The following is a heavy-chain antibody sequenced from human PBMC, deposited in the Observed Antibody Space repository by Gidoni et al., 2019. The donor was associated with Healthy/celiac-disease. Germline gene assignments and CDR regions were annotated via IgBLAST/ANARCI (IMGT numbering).Heavy chain of an antibody. CDR1: GFTFSSYG. CDR3: AKARWELQTDYFDY. V-gene: IGHV3-30*18. Sequence: QVQLVESGGGVVQPGRSLRLSCAASGFTFSSYGMHWVRQAPGKGLEWVAVISYDGSNKYYADSVKGRFTISRDNSKNTLYLQMNSLRAEDTAVYYCAKARWELQTDYFDYWGQGTLVTVSS. CDR2: ISYDGSNK. J-gene: IGHJ4*02. D-gene: IGHD1-26*01.